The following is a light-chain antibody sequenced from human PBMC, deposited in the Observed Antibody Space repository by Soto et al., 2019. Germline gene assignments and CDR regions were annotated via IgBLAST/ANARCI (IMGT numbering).Light chain of an antibody. CDR2: AAS. CDR3: QQYGSSLPVT. Sequence: EIVLTQSPGTLSLSPGERATLSCRASQSLTNNYLAWYQQKPGQAPRLLIYAASSRATGIPDRFSGSGSETDFTLIISRLEPEDFAVYYCQQYGSSLPVTFGGGTNVEIK. CDR1: QSLTNNY. V-gene: IGKV3-20*01. J-gene: IGKJ4*01.